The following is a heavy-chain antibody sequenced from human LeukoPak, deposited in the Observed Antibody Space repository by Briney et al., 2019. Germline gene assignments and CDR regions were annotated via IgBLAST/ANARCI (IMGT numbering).Heavy chain of an antibody. CDR2: ISGSGGST. D-gene: IGHD5-12*01. V-gene: IGHV3-23*01. J-gene: IGHJ4*02. CDR3: AKMPGYSRPRDY. Sequence: GGSLRLSCAASGFTFSSDAMSWVRQAPGKGLEWVAAISGSGGSTYYADAVKGRFTISSDNAKNTLKLQMSTLRAKATALYYCAKMPGYSRPRDYWGQGTLVTVSS. CDR1: GFTFSSDA.